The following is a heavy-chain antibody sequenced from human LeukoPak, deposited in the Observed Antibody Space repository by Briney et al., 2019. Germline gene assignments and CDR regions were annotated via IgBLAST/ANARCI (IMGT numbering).Heavy chain of an antibody. CDR2: ISAYNGNT. V-gene: IGHV1-18*04. CDR1: GYTFTSYG. CDR3: AREGIAAAAADAFDI. J-gene: IGHJ3*02. Sequence: ASVKVSCKASGYTFTSYGISWVRQAPGQGLEWMGWISAYNGNTNYVQKLQGRVTMTTDTSTSTAYMELRSLRSDDTAVYYCAREGIAAAAADAFDIWGQGTMVTVSS. D-gene: IGHD6-13*01.